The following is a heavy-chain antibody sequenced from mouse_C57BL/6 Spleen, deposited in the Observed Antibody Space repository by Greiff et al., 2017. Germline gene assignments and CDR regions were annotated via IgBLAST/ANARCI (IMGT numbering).Heavy chain of an antibody. CDR2: ISSGSSSL. D-gene: IGHD1-1*01. J-gene: IGHJ4*01. CDR1: GFTFSDYG. V-gene: IGHV5-17*01. Sequence: EVTLVESGGGLVKPGGSLKLSCAASGFTFSDYGMHWVRQAPEKGLEWVAYISSGSSSLYYADTVKGRFTISRDNAKNTLFLQMTSLRSEDRAMYYCARLGSSENAMDHWVQGTSVTVSS. CDR3: ARLGSSENAMDH.